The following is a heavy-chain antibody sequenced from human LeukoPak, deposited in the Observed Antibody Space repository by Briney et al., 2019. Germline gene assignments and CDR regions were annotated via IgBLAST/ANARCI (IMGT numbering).Heavy chain of an antibody. CDR2: MSSSGSTI. J-gene: IGHJ6*02. V-gene: IGHV3-11*01. D-gene: IGHD4-17*01. CDR1: GFTFSDYY. Sequence: GGSLRLSCAASGFTFSDYYMSWILQAPGKGLEWVSYMSSSGSTIYYADSVKGRFTISRDNAKNSLYLQMNSLRAEDTAVYYCARCPTVTKNYYYYGMDVWGQGTTVTVSS. CDR3: ARCPTVTKNYYYYGMDV.